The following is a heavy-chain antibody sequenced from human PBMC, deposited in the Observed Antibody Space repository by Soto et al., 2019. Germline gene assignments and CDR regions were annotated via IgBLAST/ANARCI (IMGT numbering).Heavy chain of an antibody. Sequence: SVKVAYNASGCPFTSYAIAWGRKAPGQGLEWMGGISPVFCTTNYSQKFQCIVTITADESTSTAYMELSSLRSEDTAVYYCASRVLVVPDAILPEGAYYYYYGMDVCGQGTTVTVPS. J-gene: IGHJ6*02. CDR2: ISPVFCTT. D-gene: IGHD2-2*02. CDR3: ASRVLVVPDAILPEGAYYYYYGMDV. CDR1: GCPFTSYA. V-gene: IGHV1-69*01.